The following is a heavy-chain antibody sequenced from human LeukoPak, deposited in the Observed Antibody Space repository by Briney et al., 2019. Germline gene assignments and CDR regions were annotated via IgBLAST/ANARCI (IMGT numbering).Heavy chain of an antibody. Sequence: ASVKVSCKASGYTFIGHYIHWVRQAPGQGLEWMGIINPSGGTTIYAPKFQGRVTMTTDTSTSTVYMELSSLRSEDTAVYYCARDRNTVLGVVIYWFDTWGQGTLVTVSS. V-gene: IGHV1-46*01. J-gene: IGHJ5*02. CDR1: GYTFIGHY. D-gene: IGHD3-3*01. CDR2: INPSGGTT. CDR3: ARDRNTVLGVVIYWFDT.